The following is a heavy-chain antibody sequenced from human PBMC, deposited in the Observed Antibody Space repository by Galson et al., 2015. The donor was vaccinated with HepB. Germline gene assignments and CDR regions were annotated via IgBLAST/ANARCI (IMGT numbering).Heavy chain of an antibody. V-gene: IGHV3-49*03. CDR3: TRDGGSYCGGDCYWGRGGEFDY. CDR2: IRSKAYGGTT. J-gene: IGHJ4*02. Sequence: LRLSCAASGFTFGDYAMSWFRQAPGKGLEWVGFIRSKAYGGTTEYAASVKGRFTISRDDSKSIAYLQMSSLKTEDTAVYYCTRDGGSYCGGDCYWGRGGEFDYWGQGTLVTVSS. CDR1: GFTFGDYA. D-gene: IGHD2-21*01.